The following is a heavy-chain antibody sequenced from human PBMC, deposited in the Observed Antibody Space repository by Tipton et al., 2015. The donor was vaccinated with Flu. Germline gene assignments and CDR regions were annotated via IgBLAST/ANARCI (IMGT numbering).Heavy chain of an antibody. V-gene: IGHV4-39*01. Sequence: TLSLTCTVSGGSISSGSYYWGWIRQPPGKGLEWIGSIYYSGSTYYTPPLKSRVTISEDTSKNQFSLKLRSVTAADTAVYYCASGPTYYDILTGYSYYGMDVWGQGTTVTVSS. D-gene: IGHD3-9*01. J-gene: IGHJ6*02. CDR2: IYYSGST. CDR3: ASGPTYYDILTGYSYYGMDV. CDR1: GGSISSGSYY.